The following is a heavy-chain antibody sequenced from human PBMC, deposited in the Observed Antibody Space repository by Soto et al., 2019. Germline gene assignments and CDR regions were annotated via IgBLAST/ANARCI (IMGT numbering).Heavy chain of an antibody. CDR2: ISGSGGNT. J-gene: IGHJ4*02. CDR3: AKGPRYCSSTSCYPGSFDY. Sequence: GGSLRLSCAASGCTFSSYAMHWVRQAPGKGLEWVSAISGSGGNTYYADSVRGRFTISRDNSKNTLYLQMNSLRAEDTAIYYCAKGPRYCSSTSCYPGSFDYWGQGTLVTVSS. CDR1: GCTFSSYA. V-gene: IGHV3-23*01. D-gene: IGHD2-2*01.